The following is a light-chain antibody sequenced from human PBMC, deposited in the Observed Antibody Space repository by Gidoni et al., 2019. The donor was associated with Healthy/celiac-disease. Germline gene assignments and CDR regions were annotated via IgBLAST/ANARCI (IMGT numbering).Light chain of an antibody. CDR1: SLRSYY. Sequence: SSELTQDPAVSVAVGQTVRITCQGDSLRSYYASWYQQKPGPAPVLVIYGKNNRPSGIPDRFSGSSSGNTASLTITGAQAEDEADYYCNSRDSSGNPYVFGTGTKVTVL. V-gene: IGLV3-19*01. J-gene: IGLJ1*01. CDR3: NSRDSSGNPYV. CDR2: GKN.